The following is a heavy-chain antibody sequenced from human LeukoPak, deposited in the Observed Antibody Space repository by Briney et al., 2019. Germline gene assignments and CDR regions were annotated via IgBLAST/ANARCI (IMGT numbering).Heavy chain of an antibody. CDR3: ARGVPEYYDFWSGYFHYFDY. V-gene: IGHV4-59*01. CDR1: GGSISSYY. CDR2: IYYSGST. Sequence: SETLSLTCTVSGGSISSYYWSWIRQPPGKGLEWIGYIYYSGSTNYNPSLKSRVTISVDTSKNQFSLKLTSVTAADTAVYYCARGVPEYYDFWSGYFHYFDYWGQGTLSPSPQ. J-gene: IGHJ4*02. D-gene: IGHD3-3*01.